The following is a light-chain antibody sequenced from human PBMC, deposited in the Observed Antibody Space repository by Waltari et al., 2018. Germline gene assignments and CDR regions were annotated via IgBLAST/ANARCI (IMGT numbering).Light chain of an antibody. V-gene: IGKV4-1*01. CDR2: WAS. CDR3: QQYCTSPPT. Sequence: DIVMTQSPDSLAVSLGERATTNGKSSQSVFCSSGNKDYLTWFQQKPGQPPRAVIYWASTREKGVPDRFSGSGSGTDFTLTINSLQAEDVAVYYCQQYCTSPPTFGQGTQVEIK. J-gene: IGKJ2*01. CDR1: QSVFCSSGNKDY.